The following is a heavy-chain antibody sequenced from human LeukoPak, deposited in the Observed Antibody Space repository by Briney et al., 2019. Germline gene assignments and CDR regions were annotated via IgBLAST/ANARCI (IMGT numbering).Heavy chain of an antibody. D-gene: IGHD3-9*01. J-gene: IGHJ4*02. V-gene: IGHV3-23*01. CDR2: ISGSGGST. CDR1: GFTFSSYA. CDR3: SNSYDILTDFGY. Sequence: SGGSLRLSCAASGFTFSSYAMSWVRQAPGKGLEWVSAISGSGGSTYYADSVKGRFTISRDNSKNTLYLQMNSLRAEDTAVYYCSNSYDILTDFGYCGQGTLVTVSS.